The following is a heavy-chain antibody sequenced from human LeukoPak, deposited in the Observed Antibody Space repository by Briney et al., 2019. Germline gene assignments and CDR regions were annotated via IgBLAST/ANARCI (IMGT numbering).Heavy chain of an antibody. CDR1: GASISSYY. CDR3: ARSRINFDSSGYGDAFDI. CDR2: IYYSGST. J-gene: IGHJ3*02. Sequence: SETLSLTCTVSGASISSYYWSWIRQPPGKGLEWIGYIYYSGSTNYNPSLKSRVTISVDTSKNQFSLKLSSVTAADTAVYYCARSRINFDSSGYGDAFDIWGQGTMVTVSS. V-gene: IGHV4-59*01. D-gene: IGHD3-22*01.